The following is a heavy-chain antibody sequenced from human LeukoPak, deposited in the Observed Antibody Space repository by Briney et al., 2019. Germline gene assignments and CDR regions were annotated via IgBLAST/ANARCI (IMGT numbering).Heavy chain of an antibody. CDR3: ARDLQDIVVVPAGQFDY. CDR2: INAGNGNT. Sequence: ASVKVSCKASGHTFTSYAMHWVRQAPGQRLEWMGWINAGNGNTKYSQKFQGRVTITRDTSASTAYMELSSLRSEDTAVYYCARDLQDIVVVPAGQFDYRGQGTLVTVSS. V-gene: IGHV1-3*01. J-gene: IGHJ4*02. D-gene: IGHD2-2*01. CDR1: GHTFTSYA.